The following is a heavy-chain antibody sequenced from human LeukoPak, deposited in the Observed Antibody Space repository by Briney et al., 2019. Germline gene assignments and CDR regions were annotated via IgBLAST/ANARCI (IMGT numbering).Heavy chain of an antibody. CDR2: ISSSSSYI. D-gene: IGHD2-2*01. CDR3: ARGFFSRYQLSAFDI. V-gene: IGHV3-21*01. Sequence: PGGTLRLSCAASGFTFSSYGMSWVPQAPGKGLEWVSSISSSSSYIYYADSVKGRFTISRDNAKNSLYLQMNSLRAEDTAVYYCARGFFSRYQLSAFDIWGQGTMVTVSS. CDR1: GFTFSSYG. J-gene: IGHJ3*02.